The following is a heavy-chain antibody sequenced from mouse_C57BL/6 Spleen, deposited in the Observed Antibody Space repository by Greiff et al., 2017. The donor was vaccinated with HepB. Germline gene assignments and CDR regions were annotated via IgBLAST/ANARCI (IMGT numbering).Heavy chain of an antibody. CDR3: ARRIGLYDGYSFYAMDY. D-gene: IGHD2-3*01. J-gene: IGHJ4*01. CDR2: IDPSDSYT. V-gene: IGHV1-59*01. Sequence: QVQLQQPGAELVRPGTSVKLSCKASGYTFTSYWMHWVKQRPGQGLEWIGVIDPSDSYTNYNQKFKGKATLTVDTSSSTAYMQLSSLTSEDSAVYYCARRIGLYDGYSFYAMDYWCQGTSVTVSS. CDR1: GYTFTSYW.